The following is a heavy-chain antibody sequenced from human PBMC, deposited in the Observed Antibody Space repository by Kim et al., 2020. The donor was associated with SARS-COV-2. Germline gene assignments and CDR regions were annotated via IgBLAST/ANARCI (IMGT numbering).Heavy chain of an antibody. CDR3: ARDGDILYYYGMDV. D-gene: IGHD2-15*01. CDR1: GFPFSSYN. J-gene: IGHJ6*02. CDR2: IDKSGVTI. Sequence: GGSLRLSCTASGFPFSSYNMNWVRQAPGKGLERISFIDKSGVTIYYADSVRGRFTISRDNAKNSLSLQMSSLRADDSAVYHCARDGDILYYYGMDVWGPG. V-gene: IGHV3-48*03.